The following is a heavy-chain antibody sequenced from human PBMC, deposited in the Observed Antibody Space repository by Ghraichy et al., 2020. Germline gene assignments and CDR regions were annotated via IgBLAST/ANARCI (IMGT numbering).Heavy chain of an antibody. D-gene: IGHD7-27*01. Sequence: GESLNISCAASGFTFSDYFMSWIRQAPGKGLEWVSNISGKSSKTNYADSVKGRFTISRDNANNSLYLQMNSLRVEDTAVYYCARMGTGGSRFFDFWGQGTLVTVSS. V-gene: IGHV3-11*06. J-gene: IGHJ4*02. CDR2: ISGKSSKT. CDR3: ARMGTGGSRFFDF. CDR1: GFTFSDYF.